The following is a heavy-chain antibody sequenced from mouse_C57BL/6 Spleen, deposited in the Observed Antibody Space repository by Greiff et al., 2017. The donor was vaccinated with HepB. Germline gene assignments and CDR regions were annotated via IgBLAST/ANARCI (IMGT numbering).Heavy chain of an antibody. D-gene: IGHD2-5*01. Sequence: QVQLKESGPELVKPGASVKISCKASGYAFSSSWMNWVKQRPGKGLEWIGRIYPGDGDTNYNGKFKGKATLTADKSSSTAYMQLSSLTSEDSAVYFCARSHSNLYAMDYWGQGTSVTVSS. CDR1: GYAFSSSW. CDR3: ARSHSNLYAMDY. J-gene: IGHJ4*01. V-gene: IGHV1-82*01. CDR2: IYPGDGDT.